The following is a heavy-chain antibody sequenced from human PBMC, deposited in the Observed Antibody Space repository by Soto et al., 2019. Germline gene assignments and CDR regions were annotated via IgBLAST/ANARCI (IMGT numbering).Heavy chain of an antibody. V-gene: IGHV4-30-4*01. CDR1: GGSISSGDYY. CDR2: IYYSGST. J-gene: IGHJ6*02. CDR3: ARDSGLTRLKNYYCYGMDV. Sequence: QVQLQESGPGLVKPSQTLSLTCTVSGGSISSGDYYWSWIRQPPGKGLERIGYIYYSGSTYYNPSLKSRVTISVDTSKNQFSLKLSSVTAADTAVYYCARDSGLTRLKNYYCYGMDVWGQGTTVTVSS. D-gene: IGHD2-8*01.